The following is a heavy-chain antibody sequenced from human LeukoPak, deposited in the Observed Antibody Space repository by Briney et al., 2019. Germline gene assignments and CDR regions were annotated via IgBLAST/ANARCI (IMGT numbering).Heavy chain of an antibody. CDR3: ARGPSYYDSSGYSVWDWYFDL. CDR1: GGSISSGGYS. CDR2: IYHSGST. D-gene: IGHD3-22*01. Sequence: PSQTLSLTCAVSGGSISSGGYSWSWIRQPPGKGLEWIGYIYHSGSTYYNPSLKSRVTISVDRSKNQFSLKLSSVTAADTAVYYCARGPSYYDSSGYSVWDWYFDLWGRGTLVTVSS. J-gene: IGHJ2*01. V-gene: IGHV4-30-2*01.